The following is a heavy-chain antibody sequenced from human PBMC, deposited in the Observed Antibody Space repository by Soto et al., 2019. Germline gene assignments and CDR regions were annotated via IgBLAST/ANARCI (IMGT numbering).Heavy chain of an antibody. Sequence: QVQLVQSGAEVKKPGASVKVSCKASGYTFTSYGISWVRQAPGQGLEWMGWISAYNGNTNYAQKPQGRVTMTTDTSTSTADMELRSLRSDDTAVYYCARVGPSGWYPSYYYYGMDVWGQGTTVTVSS. D-gene: IGHD6-19*01. V-gene: IGHV1-18*01. CDR2: ISAYNGNT. J-gene: IGHJ6*02. CDR1: GYTFTSYG. CDR3: ARVGPSGWYPSYYYYGMDV.